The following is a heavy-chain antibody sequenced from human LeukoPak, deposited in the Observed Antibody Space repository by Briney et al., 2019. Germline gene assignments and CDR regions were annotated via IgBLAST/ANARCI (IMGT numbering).Heavy chain of an antibody. CDR1: GFTFSNYW. D-gene: IGHD3-22*01. V-gene: IGHV3-74*01. J-gene: IGHJ3*01. Sequence: PGGSLRLSCVVSGFTFSNYWMHWVRQAPGEGLVWVSRINSDGRSTNYADSAKGRFTISRDNAKNTLYLQMNSLGAEGTAVYYCARGGKSISMIGVVWGQGTMVTVSS. CDR3: ARGGKSISMIGVV. CDR2: INSDGRST.